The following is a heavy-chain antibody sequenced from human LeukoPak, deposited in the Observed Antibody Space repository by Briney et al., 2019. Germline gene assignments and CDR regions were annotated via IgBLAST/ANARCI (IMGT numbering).Heavy chain of an antibody. Sequence: GGALRPSCGAPGVTFSRFSLHWGRQAPGKGLEYVLAYCCYGGSTYYANYVKGRFTIARDNSKNTLYLQMGSLRAEDMAVYYCARDGYDSSGYINWFDPWGQGTLVTVSS. V-gene: IGHV3-64*01. CDR1: GVTFSRFS. J-gene: IGHJ5*02. CDR3: ARDGYDSSGYINWFDP. D-gene: IGHD3-22*01. CDR2: YCCYGGST.